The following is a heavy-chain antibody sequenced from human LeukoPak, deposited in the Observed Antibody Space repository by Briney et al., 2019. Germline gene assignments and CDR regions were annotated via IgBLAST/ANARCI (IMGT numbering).Heavy chain of an antibody. D-gene: IGHD6-6*01. CDR1: GGSISSYY. CDR3: ARGKGFSSGYFQH. V-gene: IGHV4-34*01. J-gene: IGHJ1*01. Sequence: SETLSLTCTVSGGSISSYYWSWIRQPPGKGLEWIGEINHSGSTNYNPSLKSRVTISVDTSKNQFSLKLSSVTAADTAVYYCARGKGFSSGYFQHWGQGTLVTVSS. CDR2: INHSGST.